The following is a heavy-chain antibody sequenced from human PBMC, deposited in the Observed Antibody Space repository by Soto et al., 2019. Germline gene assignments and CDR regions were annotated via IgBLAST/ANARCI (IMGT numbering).Heavy chain of an antibody. V-gene: IGHV1-18*01. D-gene: IGHD2-15*01. CDR1: GYTFTNYG. J-gene: IGHJ2*01. CDR3: ATVSVEGGYFDL. CDR2: ISTYNGNP. Sequence: QVQLVQSGAEVKKPGASVKVSCKASGYTFTNYGITWVRQAPGQGLEWMAWISTYNGNPNYAQKSEGRVTMTTDTSTSTAYMELRSLRSDDTAVYYCATVSVEGGYFDLWGRGTLVTVSS.